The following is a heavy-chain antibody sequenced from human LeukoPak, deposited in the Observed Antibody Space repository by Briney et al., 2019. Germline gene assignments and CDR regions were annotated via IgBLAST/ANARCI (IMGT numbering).Heavy chain of an antibody. CDR3: ARDIYYSFDY. CDR2: ISYSSSLT. CDR1: GFTFSSFG. V-gene: IGHV3-48*02. J-gene: IGHJ4*01. Sequence: PGGSLRLSCAASGFTFSSFGMNWVRQAPGKGLEWVSYISYSSSLTDYADSVKGRFTISRDNAKNSLSLQLNSLRDEDTAVYYCARDIYYSFDYWGQGSLVTVSS. D-gene: IGHD3-10*01.